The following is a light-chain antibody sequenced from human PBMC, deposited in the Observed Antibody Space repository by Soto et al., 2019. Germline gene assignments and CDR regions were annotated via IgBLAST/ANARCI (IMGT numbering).Light chain of an antibody. J-gene: IGKJ1*01. CDR1: QSVRRW. Sequence: DIQVTQFPSTLSASVGDTVTMTCRASQSVRRWLAWYQQKPGKAPRLLIYKASTLESGVPSRFSGSVSETEFTLTISSLQPDDFATYYCQDYSDLWTFGQGTRVEVK. V-gene: IGKV1-5*03. CDR3: QDYSDLWT. CDR2: KAS.